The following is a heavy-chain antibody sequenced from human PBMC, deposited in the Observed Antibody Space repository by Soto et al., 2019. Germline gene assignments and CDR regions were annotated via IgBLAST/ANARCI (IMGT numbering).Heavy chain of an antibody. CDR3: ARDYYYDSSCLGY. J-gene: IGHJ4*02. CDR2: VYCTGST. Sequence: SETLSLTCTVSGGSISSYYWNWIRQPPGKGLEWIGYVYCTGSTSYNPSLKSRVSISVDTSKNQFSLDLGSVTAADTAVYYCARDYYYDSSCLGYWGQGTLVTVPQ. V-gene: IGHV4-59*01. D-gene: IGHD3-22*01. CDR1: GGSISSYY.